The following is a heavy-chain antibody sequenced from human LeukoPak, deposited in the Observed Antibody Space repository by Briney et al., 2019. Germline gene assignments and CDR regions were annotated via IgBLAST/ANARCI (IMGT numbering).Heavy chain of an antibody. D-gene: IGHD5-24*01. Sequence: SETLSLTCTVSGESISGFYWTWIRQPPGKGLEWIGYIYYSGSTNYNPSLKSRVTISVDTSNNQLSLKLTSVTAADTAVYYCARESPVRDGYFYYYYMDVWGKGTTVTISS. V-gene: IGHV4-59*01. J-gene: IGHJ6*03. CDR3: ARESPVRDGYFYYYYMDV. CDR1: GESISGFY. CDR2: IYYSGST.